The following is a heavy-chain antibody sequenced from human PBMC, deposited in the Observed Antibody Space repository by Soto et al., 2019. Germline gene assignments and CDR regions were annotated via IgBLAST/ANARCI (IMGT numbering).Heavy chain of an antibody. CDR2: IIPIFGTA. J-gene: IGHJ6*02. Sequence: SVKVSCKASGGTFSSYAISWVRQAPGQGLEWMGGIIPIFGTANYAQKFQGRVTITADESTSTAYMELSSLRSEDTAVYYCARRGPNCSSTSCPNKYYYYYGMDVWGQGTTVTVSS. D-gene: IGHD2-2*01. CDR1: GGTFSSYA. V-gene: IGHV1-69*13. CDR3: ARRGPNCSSTSCPNKYYYYYGMDV.